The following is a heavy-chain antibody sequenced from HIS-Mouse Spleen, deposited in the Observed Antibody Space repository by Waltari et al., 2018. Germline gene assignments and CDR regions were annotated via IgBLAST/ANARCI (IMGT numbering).Heavy chain of an antibody. Sequence: QLQLQESGPGLVKPSETLSLTCTVSGGSISSSSYYWGWIRQPPGKGLEWVGSIYDSGTTSYNPALKIRVTISVDTSKNQFSLKLSSVTAADTAVYYCSREIPYSSSWYDWYFDLWGRGTLVTVSS. CDR2: IYDSGTT. CDR1: GGSISSSSYY. J-gene: IGHJ2*01. CDR3: SREIPYSSSWYDWYFDL. V-gene: IGHV4-39*07. D-gene: IGHD6-13*01.